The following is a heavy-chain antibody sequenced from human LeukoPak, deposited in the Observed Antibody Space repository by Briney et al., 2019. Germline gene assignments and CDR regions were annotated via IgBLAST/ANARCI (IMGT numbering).Heavy chain of an antibody. CDR2: ISYDGSNK. Sequence: GGSLRLSCAASGFTFSSYAMHWVRQAPGKGLEWVAVISYDGSNKYYADSVKGRFTISRDNSKNTLYLQMNSLRAEDTAVYYCASSQLLRSTLNPWGQGTLVTVSS. CDR3: ASSQLLRSTLNP. CDR1: GFTFSSYA. D-gene: IGHD3-22*01. J-gene: IGHJ5*02. V-gene: IGHV3-30*04.